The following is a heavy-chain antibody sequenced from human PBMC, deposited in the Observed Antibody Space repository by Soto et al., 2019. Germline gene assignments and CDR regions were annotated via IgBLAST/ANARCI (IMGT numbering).Heavy chain of an antibody. V-gene: IGHV3-21*01. J-gene: IGHJ4*02. Sequence: PGESLKISCEASGFTFSSYSMNWVRQAPGKGLEWVSSISSSSSYIYYADSVKGRFTISRDNAKNSLYLQMNSLRAEDTAVYYCIVGATDPPRWGQGTLVTVSS. CDR3: IVGATDPPR. D-gene: IGHD1-26*01. CDR2: ISSSSSYI. CDR1: GFTFSSYS.